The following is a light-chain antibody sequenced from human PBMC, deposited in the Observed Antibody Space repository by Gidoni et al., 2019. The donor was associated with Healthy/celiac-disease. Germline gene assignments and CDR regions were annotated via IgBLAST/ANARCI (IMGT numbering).Light chain of an antibody. J-gene: IGLJ3*02. CDR2: DVI. V-gene: IGLV2-11*01. CDR3: CSYAGSYTRV. CDR1: SSDVGGYNY. Sequence: SALTQPRSVSGSPGQSVTISCTGTSSDVGGYNYVSWYQQHAGEAPKLMIYDVIKRPSGVPDRFSGSKSGNTASLTISGLQAEDEADYYCCSYAGSYTRVFGGGTKLTVL.